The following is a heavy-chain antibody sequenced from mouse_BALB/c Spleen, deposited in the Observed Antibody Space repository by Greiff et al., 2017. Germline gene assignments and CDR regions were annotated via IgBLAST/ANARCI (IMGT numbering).Heavy chain of an antibody. Sequence: VQLKESGPELVKPGASVKISCKASGYSFTGYFMNWVMQSHGKSLEWIGRINPYNGDTFYNQKFKGKATLTVDKSSSTAHMELRSLASEDSAVYYCARDGLRYDGAMDYWGQGTSVTVSS. J-gene: IGHJ4*01. D-gene: IGHD2-14*01. CDR2: INPYNGDT. CDR1: GYSFTGYF. V-gene: IGHV1-20*02. CDR3: ARDGLRYDGAMDY.